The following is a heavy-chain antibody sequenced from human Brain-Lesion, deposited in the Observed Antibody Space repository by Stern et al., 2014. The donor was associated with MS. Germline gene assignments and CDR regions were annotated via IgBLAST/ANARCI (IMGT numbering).Heavy chain of an antibody. V-gene: IGHV3-74*01. Sequence: EVQLVVSGGGLVQPGGSLRLSCAASGFTFSNYWVHWVRNAPGRGMVWVSRVNNDGRRTSYADSVKGRFTMSRDNAKNTLYLQMNSLRVEDTAIYYCARGERWFDSWGQGTLVTVSS. J-gene: IGHJ5*01. CDR3: ARGERWFDS. CDR2: VNNDGRRT. CDR1: GFTFSNYW.